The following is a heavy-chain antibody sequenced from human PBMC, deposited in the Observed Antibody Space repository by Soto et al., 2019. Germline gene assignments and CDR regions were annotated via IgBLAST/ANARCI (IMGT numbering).Heavy chain of an antibody. CDR1: GFTFSCYS. J-gene: IGHJ3*02. CDR2: ISSSSSYI. CDR3: ATSTAGFWIVGPDAFDI. V-gene: IGHV3-21*01. D-gene: IGHD3-3*01. Sequence: GGSLRLSCASSGFTFSCYSMNWVRQAPGEGLEWVSSISSSSSYIYYADSGRGRFTISRDNAKNSRYLQMNSLRAEDTAVYYCATSTAGFWIVGPDAFDIWGQGTMVTAS.